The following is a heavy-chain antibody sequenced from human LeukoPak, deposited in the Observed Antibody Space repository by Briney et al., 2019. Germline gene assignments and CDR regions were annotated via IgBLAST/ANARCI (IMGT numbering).Heavy chain of an antibody. CDR3: ARLLSDCSSTTCQYNWFDP. Sequence: GESLKISCKGSGYSFTNYWIAWVRQTPGKGLEWMGIIYPGDSDTRYSPSVQGQVTISADKSISTAYLQWGTLRASDTAMYYCARLLSDCSSTTCQYNWFDPWGQGTLVTVSS. J-gene: IGHJ5*02. D-gene: IGHD2-2*01. V-gene: IGHV5-51*01. CDR2: IYPGDSDT. CDR1: GYSFTNYW.